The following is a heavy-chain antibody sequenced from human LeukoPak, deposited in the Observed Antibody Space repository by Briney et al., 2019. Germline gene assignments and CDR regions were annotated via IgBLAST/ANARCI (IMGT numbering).Heavy chain of an antibody. V-gene: IGHV3-33*07. Sequence: GGSLRLSCAASGFTFINYGMYWIRQAPGKGLEWVATVWYDGNNKYYADSVKGRFTISRDNSKNTLYLQMNSLRAEDTAVYYCARDDDGAARPDYWGQGTLVTVSS. J-gene: IGHJ4*02. CDR1: GFTFINYG. CDR2: VWYDGNNK. D-gene: IGHD6-6*01. CDR3: ARDDDGAARPDY.